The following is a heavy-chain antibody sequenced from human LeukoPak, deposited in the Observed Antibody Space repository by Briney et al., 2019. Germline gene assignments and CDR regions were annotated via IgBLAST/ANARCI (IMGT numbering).Heavy chain of an antibody. Sequence: GGSLRLSCAASGFTFSSYWMSWVRQAPGKGLEWVANIKQDGSEKYYVDSVKGRFTISRDNAKSSLYLQMNSLRAEDTAVYYCARDWALEKLRYFVPGFDYWGQGTLVTVSS. CDR1: GFTFSSYW. D-gene: IGHD3-9*01. J-gene: IGHJ4*02. CDR3: ARDWALEKLRYFVPGFDY. CDR2: IKQDGSEK. V-gene: IGHV3-7*01.